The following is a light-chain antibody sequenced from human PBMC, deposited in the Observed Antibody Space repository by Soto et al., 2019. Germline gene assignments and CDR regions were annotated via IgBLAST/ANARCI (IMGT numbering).Light chain of an antibody. V-gene: IGKV1-12*01. Sequence: DIQMTQSPSSVSASVGDRVTITCRTSQGLSKWLAWYQQRPGKAPKLLIYDASTLQSGVPSRFSGSASGTDFSLTISNLQPEDSATYYRQRANSFPHTFGQGTKLEI. CDR3: QRANSFPHT. CDR1: QGLSKW. CDR2: DAS. J-gene: IGKJ2*01.